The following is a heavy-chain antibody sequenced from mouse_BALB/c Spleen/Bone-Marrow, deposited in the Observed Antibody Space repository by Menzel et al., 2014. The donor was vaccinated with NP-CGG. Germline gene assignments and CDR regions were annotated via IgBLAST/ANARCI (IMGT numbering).Heavy chain of an antibody. D-gene: IGHD2-1*01. J-gene: IGHJ3*01. CDR1: GYSITSDSA. CDR2: ISYSGST. Sequence: DVQLQESGPGLVKPSQSLSLTCTVTGYSITSDSACNWIRQFPGNKLEWIAYISYSGSTTYNPSLKSRISITRDTSKNQFFLQLNSVTTEDTATYYCARRGYYGTFLFAYWGQGTLVTVSA. CDR3: ARRGYYGTFLFAY. V-gene: IGHV3-2*02.